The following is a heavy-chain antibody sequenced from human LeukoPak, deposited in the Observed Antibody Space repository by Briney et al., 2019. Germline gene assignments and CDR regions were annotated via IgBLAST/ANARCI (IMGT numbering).Heavy chain of an antibody. CDR2: IYYTGNT. CDR1: GGSFSGYY. D-gene: IGHD3-16*02. J-gene: IGHJ4*02. Sequence: PSETLSLTCAVYGGSFSGYYWSWIRQHPGKGLEWIGYIYYTGNTYYNPSLKSRVTLSVDTSKNQFSLNLSSVTAADTAVYFCARDSMRSYLDYWGQGTLVTVSS. CDR3: ARDSMRSYLDY. V-gene: IGHV4-31*11.